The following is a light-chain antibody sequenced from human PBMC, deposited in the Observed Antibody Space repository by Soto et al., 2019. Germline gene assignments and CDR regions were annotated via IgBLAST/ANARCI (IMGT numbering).Light chain of an antibody. CDR2: LGS. CDR1: QSPLHSDGKTY. J-gene: IGKJ1*01. Sequence: IVITQTPLSLSVTPGQPASMSCKTSQSPLHSDGKTYLYWYLQKPGQSPQLLIYLGSLRASGVPDRFSGSGSGTDFTLKISRVEAEDVGVYYCMQSLQTPWTFGQGTKV. V-gene: IGKV2-28*01. CDR3: MQSLQTPWT.